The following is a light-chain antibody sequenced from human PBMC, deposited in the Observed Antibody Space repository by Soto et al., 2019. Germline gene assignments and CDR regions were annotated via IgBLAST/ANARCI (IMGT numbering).Light chain of an antibody. CDR2: SNN. CDR1: SSNIGSNT. J-gene: IGLJ1*01. V-gene: IGLV1-44*01. CDR3: VAWDDSLNGYV. Sequence: QSVLTQPPSASGTPGQRVTISCSGSSSNIGSNTVNWYQQLPGTAPKLLIYSNNQRPSGVPDRFSGSKSDTSASLAISGLQSEDENDYYCVAWDDSLNGYVFGTGTKVTVL.